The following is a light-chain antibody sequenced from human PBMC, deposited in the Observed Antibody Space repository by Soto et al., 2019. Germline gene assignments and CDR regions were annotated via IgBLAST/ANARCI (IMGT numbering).Light chain of an antibody. CDR1: SSDVGTYDF. Sequence: QSVLTQPRSVSGSPGQSVTISCTGTSSDVGTYDFVSWYQQHPGKAPRLMIFDVSERPSGVPDRFSGSKSGNTASLTISGLQAEDEADYYCSSYTSSTTRVFGGGTKVTVL. J-gene: IGLJ3*02. CDR2: DVS. V-gene: IGLV2-11*01. CDR3: SSYTSSTTRV.